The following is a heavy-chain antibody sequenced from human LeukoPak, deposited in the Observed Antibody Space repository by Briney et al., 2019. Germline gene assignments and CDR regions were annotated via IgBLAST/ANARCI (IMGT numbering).Heavy chain of an antibody. CDR1: GFTFSSYS. CDR3: ARDTKYAFDN. V-gene: IGHV3-48*01. D-gene: IGHD2-2*01. Sequence: GGSLRLSCAASGFTFSSYSMNWVRQAPGKGLEWISYIGISSGNTKYADSVKGRFAISGDKAKNSVYLQMNSLRVEDTAVYYCARDTKYAFDNWGQGTLVTVSS. CDR2: IGISSGNT. J-gene: IGHJ4*02.